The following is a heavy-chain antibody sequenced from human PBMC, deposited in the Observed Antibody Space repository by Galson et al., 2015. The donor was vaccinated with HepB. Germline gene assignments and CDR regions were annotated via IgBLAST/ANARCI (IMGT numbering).Heavy chain of an antibody. J-gene: IGHJ5*02. CDR1: GGTFSSYA. D-gene: IGHD1-14*01. CDR3: ARGRRGEGNQNWFDP. Sequence: SVKVSCKASGGTFSSYAISWVRQAPGQGLEWMGGIIPIFGTANYAQKFQGRATITADESTSTAYMELSSLRSEDTAVYYCARGRRGEGNQNWFDPWGQGTLVTVSS. CDR2: IIPIFGTA. V-gene: IGHV1-69*13.